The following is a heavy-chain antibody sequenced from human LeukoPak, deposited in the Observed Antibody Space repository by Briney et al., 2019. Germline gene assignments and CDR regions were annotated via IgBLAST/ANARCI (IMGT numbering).Heavy chain of an antibody. Sequence: GGSLRLSCAASGFTFGSYAMSWVRQAPGKGLEWVSGTSGSGGSTDYADSVKGRFTISRDNSKKTLYLQMNSLRAEDTAVYYCAKDAPGYSSLSTDTFDIWGQGTMVTVSS. CDR2: TSGSGGST. D-gene: IGHD5-18*01. V-gene: IGHV3-23*01. J-gene: IGHJ3*02. CDR1: GFTFGSYA. CDR3: AKDAPGYSSLSTDTFDI.